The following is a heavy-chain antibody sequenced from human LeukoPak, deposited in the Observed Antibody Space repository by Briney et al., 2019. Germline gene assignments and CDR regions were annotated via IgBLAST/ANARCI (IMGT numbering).Heavy chain of an antibody. CDR1: RFTFSSYW. Sequence: GGSLRLSCAASRFTFSSYWMSWVRQAPGKGLEWVANIKQDGSEKYYVDSVKGRFTISRDNAKNLLYLQMNSLRAEDTAVYYCARGFVPAAIWGQGTLVTVSS. CDR3: ARGFVPAAI. CDR2: IKQDGSEK. J-gene: IGHJ4*02. V-gene: IGHV3-7*01. D-gene: IGHD2-2*01.